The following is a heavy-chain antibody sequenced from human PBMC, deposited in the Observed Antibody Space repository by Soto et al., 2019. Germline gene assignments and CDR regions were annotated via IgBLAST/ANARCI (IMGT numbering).Heavy chain of an antibody. CDR1: TVTINVHG. V-gene: IGHV3-30*03. CDR2: ISNDGRAQ. CDR3: ARDIWSGDYKWFDS. D-gene: IGHD3-3*01. J-gene: IGHJ5*01. Sequence: GGSLRLSCTSSTVTINVHGIQWVRQAPGKGLEWVAFISNDGRAQYYADSVKGRFTISRDYSKNTVDLQMNSLRNEETAVYYCARDIWSGDYKWFDSWGPGTLVTVSS.